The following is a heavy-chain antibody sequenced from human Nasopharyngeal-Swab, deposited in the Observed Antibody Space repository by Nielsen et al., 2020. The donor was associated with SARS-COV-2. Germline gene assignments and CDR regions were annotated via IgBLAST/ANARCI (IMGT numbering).Heavy chain of an antibody. J-gene: IGHJ4*02. CDR1: GGSFSGSY. V-gene: IGHV4-34*01. CDR2: INHSGST. Sequence: SATLSLTCAVSGGSFSGSYWSWIRPPPGKGLEWIGEINHSGSTNYNPSLKSRVTISVDTSKNQFSLKLNSVTAADTAVYYCARGIVVDSSSWYPSYFDYWGQGTLVTVSS. CDR3: ARGIVVDSSSWYPSYFDY. D-gene: IGHD6-13*01.